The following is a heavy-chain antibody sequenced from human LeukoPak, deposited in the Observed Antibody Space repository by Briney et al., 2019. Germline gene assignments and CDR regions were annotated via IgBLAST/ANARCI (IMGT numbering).Heavy chain of an antibody. CDR2: IYTSGGT. CDR3: ARYNWNYSDAFDI. V-gene: IGHV4-4*09. D-gene: IGHD1-7*01. CDR1: GGSISSYY. Sequence: SETLSLTCTVSGGSISSYYWSWIRQPPGKGLEWIGYIYTSGGTNYNPSLKSRVTISVDTSKNQFSLKLSSVTAADTAVYYCARYNWNYSDAFDIWGQGTMVTVSS. J-gene: IGHJ3*02.